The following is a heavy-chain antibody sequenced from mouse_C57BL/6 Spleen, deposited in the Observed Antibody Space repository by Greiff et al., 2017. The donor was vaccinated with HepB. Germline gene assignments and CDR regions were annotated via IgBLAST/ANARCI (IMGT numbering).Heavy chain of an antibody. CDR3: AREGDWGDAMDY. V-gene: IGHV3-6*01. CDR2: ISYDGSN. Sequence: EVQVVESGPGLVKPSQSLSLTCSVTGYSITSGYYWNWIRQFPGNKLEWMGYISYDGSNNYNPSLKNRISITRDTSKNQFFLKLNSVTTEDTATYYCAREGDWGDAMDYWGQGTSVTVSS. D-gene: IGHD4-1*01. CDR1: GYSITSGYY. J-gene: IGHJ4*01.